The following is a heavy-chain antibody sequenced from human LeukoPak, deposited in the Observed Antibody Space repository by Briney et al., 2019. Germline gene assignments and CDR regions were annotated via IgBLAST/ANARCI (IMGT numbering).Heavy chain of an antibody. CDR1: GFTFSSYA. V-gene: IGHV3-23*01. J-gene: IGHJ6*03. CDR3: AREHSGYDFPGRDYYYMDV. CDR2: ISGSGGST. D-gene: IGHD5-12*01. Sequence: GGSLRLSCAASGFTFSSYAMSWVRQAPGKGLEWVSAISGSGGSTYYADSVKGRFTISRDNSKNTLYLQMNSLRAEDTAVYYCAREHSGYDFPGRDYYYMDVWGKGTTVTVSS.